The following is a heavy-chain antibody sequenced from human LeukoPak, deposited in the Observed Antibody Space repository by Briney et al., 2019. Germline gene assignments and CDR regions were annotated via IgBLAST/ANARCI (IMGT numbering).Heavy chain of an antibody. Sequence: GGSLRLSCTASGFTFSDYYMSWIRQAPGKGLERVSYISSSSSYTNYSDSVKGRFTISRDNAKNSLYLQMNSLRAEDTAVYYCARAPRYCSGGSCYSIDYWGQGTLVTVSS. V-gene: IGHV3-11*06. CDR1: GFTFSDYY. CDR2: ISSSSSYT. CDR3: ARAPRYCSGGSCYSIDY. D-gene: IGHD2-15*01. J-gene: IGHJ4*02.